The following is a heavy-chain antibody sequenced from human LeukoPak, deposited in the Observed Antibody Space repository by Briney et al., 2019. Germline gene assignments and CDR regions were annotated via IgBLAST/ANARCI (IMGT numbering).Heavy chain of an antibody. CDR3: TKEGAVTGSMWFDH. CDR2: ISSDGRIT. J-gene: IGHJ5*02. D-gene: IGHD6-19*01. CDR1: GFTFSSYG. V-gene: IGHV3-30*18. Sequence: GGSLRLSCAASGFTFSSYGIHWVRQAPGKGLEWVAVISSDGRITYYADSVKGRFTISRDNSKSTMYVQMNSLRTEDTAVYYCTKEGAVTGSMWFDHWGQGTLSPSPQ.